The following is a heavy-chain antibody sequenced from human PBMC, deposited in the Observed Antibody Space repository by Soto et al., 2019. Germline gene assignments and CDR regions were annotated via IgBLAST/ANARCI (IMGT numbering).Heavy chain of an antibody. CDR1: GGTFSSYA. CDR2: IIPIFGTA. J-gene: IGHJ6*02. CDR3: ARGRGYCSGGSCYEIYGMDV. D-gene: IGHD2-15*01. Sequence: ASVKVSCKASGGTFSSYAISWVRQAPGQGLEWKGGIIPIFGTANYAQKNQGRDTITADESTSTANMEMSSLRTEDTAVYYCARGRGYCSGGSCYEIYGMDVWGQGTTVTVSS. V-gene: IGHV1-69*13.